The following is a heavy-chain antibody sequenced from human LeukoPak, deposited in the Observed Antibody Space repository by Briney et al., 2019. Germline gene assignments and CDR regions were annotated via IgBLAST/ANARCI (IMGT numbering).Heavy chain of an antibody. D-gene: IGHD5-24*01. CDR3: AKDPGDGYNFDY. Sequence: GGSLRLSCAASGFTFSNYNMNWVRQAPGKGLEWVSSISSSSTYIYYADSVKGRFTISRDTSKNTLYLQMNSLRAEDTAVYYCAKDPGDGYNFDYWGQGTLVTVSS. CDR1: GFTFSNYN. CDR2: ISSSSTYI. V-gene: IGHV3-21*01. J-gene: IGHJ4*02.